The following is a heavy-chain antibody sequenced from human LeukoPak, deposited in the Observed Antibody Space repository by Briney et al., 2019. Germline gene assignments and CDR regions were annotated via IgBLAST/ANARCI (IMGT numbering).Heavy chain of an antibody. CDR3: ARTAVSSTNAHFDY. CDR1: GGSMRSYC. D-gene: IGHD2-8*01. Sequence: PSETLSPTCTVSGGSMRSYCWSWIRLPPGKGLEWIGYIYYSGSTNYNPSLKSRVTISVDTSKNQFSLKLSSVTAADTAVYFCARTAVSSTNAHFDYWGQGTLVTVSS. V-gene: IGHV4-59*01. CDR2: IYYSGST. J-gene: IGHJ4*02.